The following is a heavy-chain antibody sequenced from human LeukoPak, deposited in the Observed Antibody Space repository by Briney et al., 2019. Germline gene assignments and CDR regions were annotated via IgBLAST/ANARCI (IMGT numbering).Heavy chain of an antibody. D-gene: IGHD6-19*01. CDR1: GGSFSGYY. J-gene: IGHJ4*02. CDR2: TNQSGST. CDR3: ARGQPLYSSGWYVNY. Sequence: SETLSLTCAVYGGSFSGYYWSWIRQPPGKGLEWIGETNQSGSTNYNPSLKSRVTISVDTSKNQFSLKLSSVTAADTAVYYCARGQPLYSSGWYVNYWGQGTLVTVSS. V-gene: IGHV4-34*01.